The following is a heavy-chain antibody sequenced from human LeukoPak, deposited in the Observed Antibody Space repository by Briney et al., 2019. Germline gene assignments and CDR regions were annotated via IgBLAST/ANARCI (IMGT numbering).Heavy chain of an antibody. D-gene: IGHD3-22*01. CDR2: IFSRSESI. Sequence: GGSLRLSCAASGFTFGAYTINWVRQAPGKGLEWVSCIFSRSESILYAVSVKGRFTISRDSAKNSLYLQMDSLRVEDTAVYYCARDFFHSSDSRPFDYWGQGTLVTVSS. V-gene: IGHV3-21*01. J-gene: IGHJ4*02. CDR1: GFTFGAYT. CDR3: ARDFFHSSDSRPFDY.